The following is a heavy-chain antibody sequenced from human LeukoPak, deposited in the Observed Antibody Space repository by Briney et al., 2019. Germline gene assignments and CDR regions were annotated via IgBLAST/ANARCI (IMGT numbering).Heavy chain of an antibody. CDR3: ARRGGMSSGRSFDH. V-gene: IGHV3-21*01. D-gene: IGHD3-16*01. Sequence: GGSLRLSCVGSGFDFNYYDINWVRQAPGKGLEWVSSISSISSYIYFADSAKGRFTISRDNANGSVFLHMTSLRPEDTAVYYCARRGGMSSGRSFDHWGQGTLVTVSS. J-gene: IGHJ4*02. CDR2: ISSISSYI. CDR1: GFDFNYYD.